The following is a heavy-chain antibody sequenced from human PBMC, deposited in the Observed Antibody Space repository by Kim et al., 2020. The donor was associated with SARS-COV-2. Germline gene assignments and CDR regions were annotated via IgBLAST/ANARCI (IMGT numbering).Heavy chain of an antibody. D-gene: IGHD6-19*01. CDR3: AKDLTAVAGIGRDY. V-gene: IGHV3-23*01. J-gene: IGHJ4*02. Sequence: ADSVKGRFTISRDNSKNPLYLQMNSLSAEDTAVYYCAKDLTAVAGIGRDYWGQGTLVTVSS.